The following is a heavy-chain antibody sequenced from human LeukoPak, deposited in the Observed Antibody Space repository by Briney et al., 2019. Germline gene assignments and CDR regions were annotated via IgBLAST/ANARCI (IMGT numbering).Heavy chain of an antibody. Sequence: PSETLSLTCTVSGGSISSYYWSWIRQPPGKGLEWIWYIYYSGSTNYNPSLKSRVTISVETSKTQFSLKLSSVPAADTAVYYCARDIVHSYGSYYYMDVWGKGTTVTISS. J-gene: IGHJ6*03. V-gene: IGHV4-59*12. CDR1: GGSISSYY. CDR3: ARDIVHSYGSYYYMDV. D-gene: IGHD5-18*01. CDR2: IYYSGST.